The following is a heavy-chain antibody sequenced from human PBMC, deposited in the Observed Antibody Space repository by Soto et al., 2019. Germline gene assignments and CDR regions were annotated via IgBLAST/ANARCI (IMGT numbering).Heavy chain of an antibody. D-gene: IGHD3-22*01. V-gene: IGHV1-69*13. CDR2: IIPIFGTA. CDR3: AGAYDSSGYYYYYGMDV. J-gene: IGHJ6*02. CDR1: GGTFSIYA. Sequence: SVKVSCKASGGTFSIYAISWVRQAPGQGLEWMGGIIPIFGTANYAQKFQGRVTITADESTSTAYMELSSLRSEDTAVYYCAGAYDSSGYYYYYGMDVWGQGTTVTVSS.